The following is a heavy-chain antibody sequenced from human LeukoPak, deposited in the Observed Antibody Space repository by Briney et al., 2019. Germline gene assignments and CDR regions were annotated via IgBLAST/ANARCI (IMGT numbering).Heavy chain of an antibody. J-gene: IGHJ4*02. V-gene: IGHV3-7*01. CDR2: IKQDGSEK. CDR3: ARDYHRRYYHYDSSGYYQGFDY. D-gene: IGHD3-22*01. CDR1: GFTFSSYW. Sequence: LAGGSLRLSCAASGFTFSSYWMSWVRQAPGKGLEWVANIKQDGSEKYYVDSVKGRFTISRDNAKNSLYLQMNSLRAEDTAVYYCARDYHRRYYHYDSSGYYQGFDYWGQGTLVTVSS.